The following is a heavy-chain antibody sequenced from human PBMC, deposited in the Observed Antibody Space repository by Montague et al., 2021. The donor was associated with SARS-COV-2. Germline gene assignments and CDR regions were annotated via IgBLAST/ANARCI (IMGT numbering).Heavy chain of an antibody. CDR3: ARDRCWGVVPFDP. CDR2: INSDGSST. D-gene: IGHD2-2*01. Sequence: SLRLSCAASGFTFSSYWMHWVRQAPGEGLVWVSRINSDGSSTSYADSVKGRFTISRDNAKNTLYLQMNSLRAEDTAVYYCARDRCWGVVPFDPWGQGTLVTVSS. CDR1: GFTFSSYW. V-gene: IGHV3-74*01. J-gene: IGHJ5*02.